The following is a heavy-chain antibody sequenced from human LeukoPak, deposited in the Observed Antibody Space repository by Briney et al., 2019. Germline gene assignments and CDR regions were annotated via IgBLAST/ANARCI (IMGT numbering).Heavy chain of an antibody. CDR2: IIPILGIA. D-gene: IGHD6-19*01. V-gene: IGHV1-69*04. Sequence: GASVKVSCKASGGTFSSYAISWVRQVPGQGLEWMGRIIPILGIANYAQKFQGRVTITADKSTSTAYMELSSLRSEDTAVYYCAKSSGYSSGYDYWGQGTLVTVSS. CDR1: GGTFSSYA. J-gene: IGHJ4*02. CDR3: AKSSGYSSGYDY.